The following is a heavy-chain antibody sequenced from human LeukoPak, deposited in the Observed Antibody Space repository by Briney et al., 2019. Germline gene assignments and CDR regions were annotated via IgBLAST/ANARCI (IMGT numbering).Heavy chain of an antibody. V-gene: IGHV3-49*04. Sequence: GGSLRLSCIASGFTSGDYAVNWVRQAPGKGLEWVGFIRGRYYGGTTEYAASVKGRFTISGDDSKSIAYLQMNSLKPEDTGVYYCTRLNTPGYDSALVYWGQGTLVTVSS. CDR2: IRGRYYGGTT. D-gene: IGHD5-12*01. CDR3: TRLNTPGYDSALVY. CDR1: GFTSGDYA. J-gene: IGHJ4*02.